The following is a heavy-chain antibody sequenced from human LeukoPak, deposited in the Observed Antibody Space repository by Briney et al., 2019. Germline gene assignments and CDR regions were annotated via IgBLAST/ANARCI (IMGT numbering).Heavy chain of an antibody. CDR3: VRRRCSGGSCRPYYFDY. CDR1: GGSISSYY. J-gene: IGHJ4*01. Sequence: PAETLALTCTVSGGSISSYYWSWIRQPPGKGLEWIGYIYYSGCTRYNPFLKSRVTISVDTSKNQFSLKLSSVTAADTAVYYCVRRRCSGGSCRPYYFDYWGHGTLFTVSS. D-gene: IGHD2-15*01. CDR2: IYYSGCT. V-gene: IGHV4-59*08.